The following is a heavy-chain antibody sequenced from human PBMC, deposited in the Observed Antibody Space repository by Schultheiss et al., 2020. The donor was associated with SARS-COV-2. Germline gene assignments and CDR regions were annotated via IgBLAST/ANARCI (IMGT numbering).Heavy chain of an antibody. V-gene: IGHV4-59*08. D-gene: IGHD1-26*01. CDR2: IYYSGST. J-gene: IGHJ6*02. CDR3: ARVHYLYGMDV. CDR1: GGSISSYY. Sequence: SETLSLTCTVSGGSISSYYWSWIRQPPGKGLEWIGYIYYSGSTNYNPSLKSRVTISVDTSKNQFSLKLSSVTAADTAVYYCARVHYLYGMDVWGQGTTVTVSS.